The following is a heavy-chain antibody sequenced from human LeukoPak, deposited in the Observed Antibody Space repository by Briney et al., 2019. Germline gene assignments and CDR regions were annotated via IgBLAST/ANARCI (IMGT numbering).Heavy chain of an antibody. CDR2: IYSGGST. Sequence: GGSLRLSCAASRFTVSSNYMSWVRQAPGKGLEWVSVIYSGGSTYYADSVKGRFTISRDNSKNTLYLQMNSLRAEDTAVYYCARIRDTAMAFDYWGQGTLVTVSS. D-gene: IGHD5-18*01. J-gene: IGHJ4*02. CDR1: RFTVSSNY. CDR3: ARIRDTAMAFDY. V-gene: IGHV3-53*01.